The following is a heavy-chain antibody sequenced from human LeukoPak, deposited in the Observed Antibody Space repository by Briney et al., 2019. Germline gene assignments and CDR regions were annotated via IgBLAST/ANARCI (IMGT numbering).Heavy chain of an antibody. CDR2: ISYDGSNK. V-gene: IGHV3-30-3*01. J-gene: IGHJ4*02. D-gene: IGHD2-8*02. CDR3: ARDGYWCRDY. Sequence: GGSLRLSCAASGFTFSSYAMHWVRQAPGKGLEWVAVISYDGSNKYYADSVKGRFTISRDNAQNSLYLQMDSLRVEDTAMYYCARDGYWCRDYWGQGTLVTVSS. CDR1: GFTFSSYA.